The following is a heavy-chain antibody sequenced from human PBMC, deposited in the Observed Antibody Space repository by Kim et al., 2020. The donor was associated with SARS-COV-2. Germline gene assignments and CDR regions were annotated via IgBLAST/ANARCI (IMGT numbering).Heavy chain of an antibody. CDR3: ANDIIEVAAAGTDYYYYYGMDV. Sequence: GGSLRLSCAASGFTFSSYAMSWVRQAPGKGLEWVSAISGSGGSTYYADSVKGRFTISRDNSKNTLYLQMNSLRAEDTAVYYCANDIIEVAAAGTDYYYYYGMDVWGQGTTVTVSS. J-gene: IGHJ6*02. CDR2: ISGSGGST. D-gene: IGHD6-13*01. V-gene: IGHV3-23*01. CDR1: GFTFSSYA.